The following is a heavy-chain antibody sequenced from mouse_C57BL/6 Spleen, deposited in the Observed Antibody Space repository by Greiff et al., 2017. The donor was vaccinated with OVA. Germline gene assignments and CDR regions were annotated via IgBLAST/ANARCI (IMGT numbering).Heavy chain of an antibody. CDR1: GYTFTDYY. D-gene: IGHD4-1*01. V-gene: IGHV1-26*01. CDR2: INPNNGGT. CDR3: EALGEYYYAMDY. Sequence: EVQLQQSGPELVKPGASVKISCKASGYTFTDYYMNWVKQSHGKSLEWIGDINPNNGGTGYNQKFKGKATLTVDKSSSTAYMELRSLTSEDSAVYYGEALGEYYYAMDYWGQGTSVTVSS. J-gene: IGHJ4*01.